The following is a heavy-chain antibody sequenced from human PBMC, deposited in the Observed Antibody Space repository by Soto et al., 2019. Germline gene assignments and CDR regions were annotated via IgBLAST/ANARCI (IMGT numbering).Heavy chain of an antibody. D-gene: IGHD1-26*01. CDR1: GYSFTSYW. J-gene: IGHJ2*01. Sequence: GESLKISCKGSGYSFTSYWIGWVRQMPGKGLEWMGIIYPGDSDTRYSPSFQGQVTISADKSISTAYLQWSSLKASDTAMYYCARLILFGSDPTNGGFDLWGRGTLVTVSS. CDR3: ARLILFGSDPTNGGFDL. V-gene: IGHV5-51*01. CDR2: IYPGDSDT.